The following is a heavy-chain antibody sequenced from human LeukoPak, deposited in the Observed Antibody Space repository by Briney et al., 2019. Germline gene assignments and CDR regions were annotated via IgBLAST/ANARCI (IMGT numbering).Heavy chain of an antibody. CDR2: ISPTGSTM. CDR1: GFTYSSYE. J-gene: IGHJ4*02. CDR3: ATLTVASPFDY. Sequence: PGGSLRLSCAASGFTYSSYEMYWVRQAPAKGLEWVSYISPTGSTMYYADSVKGRFTISRDNAKNSLYLQMNSLRAEDTAVYYCATLTVASPFDYWGQGALVTVSS. D-gene: IGHD5-12*01. V-gene: IGHV3-48*03.